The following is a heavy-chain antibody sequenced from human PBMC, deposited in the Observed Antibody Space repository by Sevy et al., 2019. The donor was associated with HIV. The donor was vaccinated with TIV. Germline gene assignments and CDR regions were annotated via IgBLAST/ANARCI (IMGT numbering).Heavy chain of an antibody. CDR3: ARERHYYFWSGSYNWFDP. J-gene: IGHJ5*02. Sequence: SETLSLTCAVYGGSFSGYYWSWIRQPPGKGLEWIGEINHSGTTNYNPSLKSRVTISVDTSKNQFSLKLSSVTAADTAVYYCARERHYYFWSGSYNWFDPWGQGTLVTVSS. CDR2: INHSGTT. CDR1: GGSFSGYY. D-gene: IGHD3-3*01. V-gene: IGHV4-34*01.